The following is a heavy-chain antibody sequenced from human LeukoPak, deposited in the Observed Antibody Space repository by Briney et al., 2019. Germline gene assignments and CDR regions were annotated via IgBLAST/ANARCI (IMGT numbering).Heavy chain of an antibody. J-gene: IGHJ4*02. D-gene: IGHD2-15*01. V-gene: IGHV3-49*04. CDR2: IRSKAYGGTT. CDR3: TRHCSGGSCYGY. Sequence: GGSLRLSCTASGFTFGDYAMSWVRQAPGKGLEWVGFIRSKAYGGTTEYAASVKGRFTISRDDSKSIAYLQMKSLKTEDTAVYYCTRHCSGGSCYGYWGQGTLVTVSS. CDR1: GFTFGDYA.